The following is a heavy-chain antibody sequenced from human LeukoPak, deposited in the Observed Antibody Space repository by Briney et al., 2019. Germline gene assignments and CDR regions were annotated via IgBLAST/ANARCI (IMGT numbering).Heavy chain of an antibody. Sequence: PGGSLTLSCAASGFTFGSYSMAWVRQPPGKGLEWVSAISETSDYILYADSVKGRFSISRDNSKNTLYLQMDSLRAEDTAIYYCAKGSVVYYDFWSGSYSDYWGQGTLVTVSS. CDR1: GFTFGSYS. J-gene: IGHJ4*02. CDR3: AKGSVVYYDFWSGSYSDY. CDR2: ISETSDYI. D-gene: IGHD3-3*01. V-gene: IGHV3-23*01.